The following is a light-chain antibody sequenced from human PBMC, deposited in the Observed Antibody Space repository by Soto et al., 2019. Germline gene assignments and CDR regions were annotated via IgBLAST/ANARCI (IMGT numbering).Light chain of an antibody. CDR1: QSISSW. Sequence: IQMTQSPSTLSSSLGDRVTITCRASQSISSWLAWYQQKPGKAPKLLIYDASSLESGVPSRFSVIGSGTEFTLTISSMQPDDFATDDCQPYNSYWTFGQGTKVDIK. CDR2: DAS. CDR3: QPYNSYWT. V-gene: IGKV1-5*01. J-gene: IGKJ1*01.